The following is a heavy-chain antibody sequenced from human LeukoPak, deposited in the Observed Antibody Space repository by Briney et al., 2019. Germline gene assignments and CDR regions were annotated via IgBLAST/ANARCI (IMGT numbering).Heavy chain of an antibody. J-gene: IGHJ4*02. CDR2: ITTSGTTL. CDR3: ARVGGYDFWSGYPFDY. V-gene: IGHV3-48*03. CDR1: GFTFSSYE. D-gene: IGHD3-3*01. Sequence: GGSLRLSCAASGFTFSSYEMNWVRQAPGKGLEWISYITTSGTTLDYADSVKGRFTISRDNAKNSLYLQMNSLRAEDTALYYCARVGGYDFWSGYPFDYWGQGTLVTVSS.